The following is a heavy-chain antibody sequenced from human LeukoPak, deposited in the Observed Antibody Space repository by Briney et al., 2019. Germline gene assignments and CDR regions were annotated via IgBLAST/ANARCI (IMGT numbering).Heavy chain of an antibody. CDR3: ARQRGGTKGWLQSRRLYYFDY. D-gene: IGHD5-12*01. V-gene: IGHV5-51*01. CDR1: GYSFTSYW. J-gene: IGHJ4*02. CDR2: IYPGYSYT. Sequence: GEPLKISCRGSGYSFTSYWIGWGRQMPGKGLGWLGIIYPGYSYTRYRPSFQGQVRISADKSISTAYLQWSSTKASDTAMYYCARQRGGTKGWLQSRRLYYFDYWGQGTLVTVSS.